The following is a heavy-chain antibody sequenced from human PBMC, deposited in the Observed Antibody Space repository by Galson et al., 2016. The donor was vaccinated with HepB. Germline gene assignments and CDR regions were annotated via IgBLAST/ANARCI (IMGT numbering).Heavy chain of an antibody. CDR3: ARIRGSSWSNAFYI. D-gene: IGHD6-13*01. V-gene: IGHV2-26*01. J-gene: IGHJ3*02. CDR2: IFSKDEK. CDR1: GFSLSSVAMG. Sequence: PALVKPTQTLTLTCTVSGFSLSSVAMGVSWIRQPPGKALEWLAHIFSKDEKSYTTSLKSRLAISKDTSKSQVVHTMTNMDPVDTATYYCARIRGSSWSNAFYIWGRGTMVSVSS.